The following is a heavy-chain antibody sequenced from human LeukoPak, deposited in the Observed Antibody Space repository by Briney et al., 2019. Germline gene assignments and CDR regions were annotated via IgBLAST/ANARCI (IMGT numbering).Heavy chain of an antibody. CDR3: ARGSGNSQPYYFDY. CDR1: GDSVSTNSAT. D-gene: IGHD4-23*01. Sequence: SQTLSLTCAISGDSVSTNSATWNWIRQSPSRGLEWLGRTYYRSKWYNDYAVSVKSRIIINPDTSKNQFSLQLNSVTPEDTAVYYCARGSGNSQPYYFDYWGQGTLVTVSS. CDR2: TYYRSKWYN. V-gene: IGHV6-1*01. J-gene: IGHJ4*02.